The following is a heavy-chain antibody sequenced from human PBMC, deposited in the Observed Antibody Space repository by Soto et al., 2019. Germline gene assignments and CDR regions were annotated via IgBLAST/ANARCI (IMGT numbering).Heavy chain of an antibody. CDR3: ANGGDYYDSSGYYYDRYDAFDI. J-gene: IGHJ3*02. CDR2: ISGSGGST. V-gene: IGHV3-23*01. CDR1: GFTFSSYA. Sequence: LRLSCAASGFTFSSYAMSWVRQAPGKGLEWVSAISGSGGSTYYADSVKGRFTISRDNSKNTLYLQMNSLRAEDTAVYYCANGGDYYDSSGYYYDRYDAFDIWGQGTMVTVSS. D-gene: IGHD3-22*01.